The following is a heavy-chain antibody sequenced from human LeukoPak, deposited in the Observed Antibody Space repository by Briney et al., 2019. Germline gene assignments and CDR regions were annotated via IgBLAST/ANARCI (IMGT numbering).Heavy chain of an antibody. D-gene: IGHD2-2*01. J-gene: IGHJ4*02. Sequence: KGLEWXSYISSSGSTIYYADSVKGRFTISRDNAKNSLYLQMNSLRAEDTAVYYCARGPPETSASVDYWGQGTLVTVSS. V-gene: IGHV3-11*01. CDR3: ARGPPETSASVDY. CDR2: ISSSGSTI.